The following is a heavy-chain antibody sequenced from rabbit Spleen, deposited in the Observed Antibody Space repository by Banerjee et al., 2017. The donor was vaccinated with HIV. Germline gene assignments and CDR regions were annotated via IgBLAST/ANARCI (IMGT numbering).Heavy chain of an antibody. V-gene: IGHV1S40*01. CDR3: ARDTSSSFSSYGMDL. J-gene: IGHJ6*01. D-gene: IGHD1-1*01. Sequence: QSVEESGGDLVKPGGTLTLTCTVSGVSFSGNSYMCWVRQAPGKGLEWIACIDTGSSGFTYFASWAKGRFTISKTSSTTVTLQMTSLTAADTATYFCARDTSSSFSSYGMDLWRHCSLVPVS. CDR2: IDTGSSGFT. CDR1: GVSFSGNSY.